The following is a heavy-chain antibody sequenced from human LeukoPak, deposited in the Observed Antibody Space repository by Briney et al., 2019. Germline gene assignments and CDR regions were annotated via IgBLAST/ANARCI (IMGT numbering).Heavy chain of an antibody. D-gene: IGHD3-22*01. V-gene: IGHV3-33*06. J-gene: IGHJ4*02. CDR3: AKDYYDSSGTDY. Sequence: GGSLRLSCAASGFTFSSYGMHWVRQAPGKGLEWVAVVWYDGSNKYYADSVKGRFTISRDNSKNTLYLQMNSLRAEDTAVYYCAKDYYDSSGTDYWGQGTLVTVSS. CDR1: GFTFSSYG. CDR2: VWYDGSNK.